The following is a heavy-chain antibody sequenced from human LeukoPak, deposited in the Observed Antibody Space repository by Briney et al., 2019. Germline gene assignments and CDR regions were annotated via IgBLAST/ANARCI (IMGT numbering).Heavy chain of an antibody. J-gene: IGHJ3*02. Sequence: PSETLSLTCTVSGGSISSGGYYWSWIRQHPGKVLEWIGYIYYSGSTYYNPSLKSRVTISVDTSKNQFSLKLSSVTAADTAVYYCARDLVATIGAFDIWGQGAMVTVSS. CDR1: GGSISSGGYY. CDR2: IYYSGST. V-gene: IGHV4-31*03. D-gene: IGHD5-12*01. CDR3: ARDLVATIGAFDI.